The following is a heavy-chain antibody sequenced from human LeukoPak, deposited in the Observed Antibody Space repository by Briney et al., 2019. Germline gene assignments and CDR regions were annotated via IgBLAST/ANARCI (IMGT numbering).Heavy chain of an antibody. J-gene: IGHJ4*02. CDR1: GFTFSNYA. D-gene: IGHD5-18*01. CDR2: ISGSGGST. CDR3: AKGGRFGYNYGYLDY. V-gene: IGHV3-23*01. Sequence: PGGSLRLSCVASGFTFSNYAMTWGRHAPGKGLEWVSSISGSGGSTYYAGSVEGRFTISRDNSKNTVYLQMTSLRAEDTAVLYCAKGGRFGYNYGYLDYWGQGTLVTVSS.